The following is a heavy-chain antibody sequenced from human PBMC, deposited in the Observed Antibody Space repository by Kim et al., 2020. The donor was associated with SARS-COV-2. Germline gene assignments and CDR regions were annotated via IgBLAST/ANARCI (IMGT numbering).Heavy chain of an antibody. V-gene: IGHV3-66*01. CDR2: IYSGGGI. CDR1: GFTVSSNH. CDR3: GRDTRGSGSYSYFDN. J-gene: IGHJ4*02. D-gene: IGHD3-10*01. Sequence: GGSLRLSCAASGFTVSSNHMSWVRQAPGKGLEWVSLIYSGGGIYYADSVKGRFTISRDNSKNTLYLQMNSLRAEDTAVYYCGRDTRGSGSYSYFDNWGLGTVVTVSS.